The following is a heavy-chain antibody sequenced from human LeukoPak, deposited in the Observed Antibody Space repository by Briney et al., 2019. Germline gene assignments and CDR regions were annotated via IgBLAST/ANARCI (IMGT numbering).Heavy chain of an antibody. CDR1: GGSISSSSYY. J-gene: IGHJ4*02. D-gene: IGHD2-2*01. V-gene: IGHV4-39*01. Sequence: PSETLSLTCTVSGGSISSSSYYWGWIRQPPGKGLGWIGSIYYSGSTYYNPSLKSRVTISVDTSKNQFSLKLSSVTAADTAVYYCASTRVVPAAPFDYWGQGTLVTVSS. CDR2: IYYSGST. CDR3: ASTRVVPAAPFDY.